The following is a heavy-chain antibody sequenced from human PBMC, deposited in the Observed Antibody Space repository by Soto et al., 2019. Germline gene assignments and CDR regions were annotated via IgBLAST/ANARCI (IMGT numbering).Heavy chain of an antibody. Sequence: GGSLRLSCAASGFTFSSYAMSWVRQAPGKGLEWVSAISGSGGSTYYADSVKGRFTISRDNSKNTLYLQMNSLRAEDTAVYYCATAPGDSSIWVYYYYGMDVWGQGTTVTVSS. CDR1: GFTFSSYA. D-gene: IGHD6-13*01. CDR3: ATAPGDSSIWVYYYYGMDV. V-gene: IGHV3-23*01. J-gene: IGHJ6*02. CDR2: ISGSGGST.